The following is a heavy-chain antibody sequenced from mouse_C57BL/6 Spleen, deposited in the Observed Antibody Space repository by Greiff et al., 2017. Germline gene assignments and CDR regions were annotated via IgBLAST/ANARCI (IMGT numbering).Heavy chain of an antibody. Sequence: VKLQESGAELMKPGASVKLSCKATGYTFTGYWIAWVQQRPGHGLEWIGEILPGSGSTNSNEKFKGKATFTADTSSNTAYMQLSSLTTEDSAIYYCARSGGQLRLPSWFAYWGQGTLVTVSA. CDR3: ARSGGQLRLPSWFAY. D-gene: IGHD3-2*02. CDR1: GYTFTGYW. J-gene: IGHJ3*01. V-gene: IGHV1-9*01. CDR2: ILPGSGST.